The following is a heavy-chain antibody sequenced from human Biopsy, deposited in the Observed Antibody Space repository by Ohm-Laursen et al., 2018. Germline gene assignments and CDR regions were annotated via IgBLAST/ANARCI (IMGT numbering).Heavy chain of an antibody. J-gene: IGHJ4*02. V-gene: IGHV1-2*02. CDR3: ALQSVAQMKNFDY. CDR2: ISPKSGDT. CDR1: GFTFTGYY. D-gene: IGHD6-19*01. Sequence: GASVKVSCKASGFTFTGYYIHWVRQAPGQGLEWMGWISPKSGDTNYAHKFQGNITMTRDTSMSTAYMETSRLRCDDTAVYYCALQSVAQMKNFDYWGQGTLVTVSS.